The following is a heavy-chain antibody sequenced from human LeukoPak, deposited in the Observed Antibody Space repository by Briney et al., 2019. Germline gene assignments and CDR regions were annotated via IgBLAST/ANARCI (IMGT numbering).Heavy chain of an antibody. CDR3: ARDPCSSTSCYTGAFDF. V-gene: IGHV3-21*01. CDR1: GFTFSSYS. D-gene: IGHD2-2*02. J-gene: IGHJ3*01. CDR2: ISSSSSYI. Sequence: PGGSLRLSCAAPGFTFSSYSMNWVRQAPGKGLEWVSSISSSSSYIYYADSVKGRFTISRDNAKNSLYLQMNSLRAEDTAVYYCARDPCSSTSCYTGAFDFWGQGTMVTVSS.